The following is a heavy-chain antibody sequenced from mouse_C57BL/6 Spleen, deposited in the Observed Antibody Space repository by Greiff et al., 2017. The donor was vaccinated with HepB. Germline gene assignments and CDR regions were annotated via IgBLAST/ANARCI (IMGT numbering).Heavy chain of an antibody. Sequence: EVMLVESGGGLVKPGGSLKLSCAASGFTFSSYAMSWVRQTPEKRLEWVATISDGGSYTYYPDNVKGRFTISRDNAKNNLYLQMSHLTSEDTAMYYWARGDYHWYFDVWGTGTTVTVAS. D-gene: IGHD2-4*01. CDR3: ARGDYHWYFDV. J-gene: IGHJ1*03. CDR1: GFTFSSYA. CDR2: ISDGGSYT. V-gene: IGHV5-4*03.